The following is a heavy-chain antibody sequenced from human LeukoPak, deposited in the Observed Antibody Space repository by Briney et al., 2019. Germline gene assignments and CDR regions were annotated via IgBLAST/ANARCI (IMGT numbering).Heavy chain of an antibody. Sequence: ASVKVSCKASGGTFSSYAISWVRQAPGQGLEWMGGIIPIFGTANYAQKFQGRVTMTRDTSTSTVYMELSSLRSEDTAVYYCARVRGGGAGPNLDYWGQGTLVTVSS. V-gene: IGHV1-69*05. CDR2: IIPIFGTA. CDR3: ARVRGGGAGPNLDY. J-gene: IGHJ4*02. CDR1: GGTFSSYA. D-gene: IGHD6-19*01.